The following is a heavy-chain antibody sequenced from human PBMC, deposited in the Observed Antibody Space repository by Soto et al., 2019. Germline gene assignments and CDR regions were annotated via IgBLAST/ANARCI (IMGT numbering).Heavy chain of an antibody. Sequence: WGSRRLACPAAGLTICRYAMHRVRQATGKGLEWVSAIGTAGDTYYPGSVKGRFTISRENAKNSLYLQMNSLRAGDTAMYYCARRVMNYDSSGYTTKFDYWGQGTLVTVSS. CDR2: IGTAGDT. D-gene: IGHD3-22*01. CDR3: ARRVMNYDSSGYTTKFDY. CDR1: GLTICRYA. V-gene: IGHV3-13*04. J-gene: IGHJ4*02.